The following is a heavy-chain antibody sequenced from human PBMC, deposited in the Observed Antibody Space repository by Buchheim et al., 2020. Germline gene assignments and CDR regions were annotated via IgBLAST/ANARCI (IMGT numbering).Heavy chain of an antibody. CDR2: VYSSGVT. V-gene: IGHV4-31*03. J-gene: IGHJ4*02. D-gene: IGHD3-16*01. Sequence: QVQLQESGPGLVKPAQTLSLICSVSGASISSGNYYWNWIRQRPGQGLVWIGYVYSSGVTYYSPSLRSRLAFSLDTSQNQFSLRLRSVTAADTAVYYCATSRRGTPLVDWGQGSL. CDR1: GASISSGNYY. CDR3: ATSRRGTPLVD.